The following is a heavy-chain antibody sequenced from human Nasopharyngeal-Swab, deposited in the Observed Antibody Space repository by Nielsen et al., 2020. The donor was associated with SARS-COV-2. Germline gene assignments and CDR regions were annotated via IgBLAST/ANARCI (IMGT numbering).Heavy chain of an antibody. Sequence: ESLKISWTVSGGSISSYYWSWIRQPPGKGLEWIGYIYYSGSTNYNPSLKSRVTISVDTSKNQFSLKLSSVTAADTAVYYCASGGAPYYFDYWGQGTLVTVSS. D-gene: IGHD3-16*01. CDR3: ASGGAPYYFDY. CDR1: GGSISSYY. J-gene: IGHJ4*02. CDR2: IYYSGST. V-gene: IGHV4-59*08.